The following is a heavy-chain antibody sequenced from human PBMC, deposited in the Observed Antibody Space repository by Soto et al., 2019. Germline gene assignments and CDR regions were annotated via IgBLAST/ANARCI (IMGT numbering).Heavy chain of an antibody. CDR2: IDPRDGYT. Sequence: QVQLVQSGAEVKKPGASVKVSCKASGYSFITYYLHWVRQAPGQGLEWLCIIDPRDGYTFYAEKFPRRHTTTSETTTCTVFMEVTRLESADTAIYFCARVGIKTTKDFSSGYYTGFDTWGQGTLVTVAS. CDR1: GYSFITYY. D-gene: IGHD3-3*01. J-gene: IGHJ5*02. V-gene: IGHV1-46*01. CDR3: ARVGIKTTKDFSSGYYTGFDT.